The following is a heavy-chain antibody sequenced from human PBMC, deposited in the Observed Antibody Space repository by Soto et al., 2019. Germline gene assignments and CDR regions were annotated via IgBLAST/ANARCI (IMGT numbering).Heavy chain of an antibody. Sequence: GGSLRLSCAASGFTFSSYSMSWVRQAPGKGLEWVSGFRSGGDDETTYYADAVRGRFTISRDNSKNTLFLQMNSLRAEDTAIYYCAKKVNSGSGSQFFDYWGQGTLVTVSS. CDR2: FRSGGDDETT. CDR1: GFTFSSYS. J-gene: IGHJ4*02. V-gene: IGHV3-23*01. CDR3: AKKVNSGSGSQFFDY. D-gene: IGHD3-10*01.